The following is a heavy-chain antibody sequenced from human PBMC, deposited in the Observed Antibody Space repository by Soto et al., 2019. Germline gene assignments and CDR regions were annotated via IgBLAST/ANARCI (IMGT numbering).Heavy chain of an antibody. V-gene: IGHV1-69*13. CDR1: GGTFSSYA. J-gene: IGHJ6*02. Sequence: SVKVSCKASGGTFSSYAISWVRQAPGQGLEWMGGIIPIFGTANYAQKFQGRVTITADESTSTAYMELSSLRSEDTAVYYCARGWSSTSCYIYAPYDYYGMDVWGQGTTVTVSS. D-gene: IGHD2-2*02. CDR2: IIPIFGTA. CDR3: ARGWSSTSCYIYAPYDYYGMDV.